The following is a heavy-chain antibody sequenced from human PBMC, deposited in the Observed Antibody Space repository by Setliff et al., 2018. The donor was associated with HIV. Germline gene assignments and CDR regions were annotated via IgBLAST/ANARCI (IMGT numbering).Heavy chain of an antibody. D-gene: IGHD1-20*01. CDR1: GFTFSNNA. CDR3: AKHPYAQITDWYFDL. J-gene: IGHJ2*01. CDR2: LSYSGGTT. V-gene: IGHV3-23*01. Sequence: GGSLRLSCAASGFTFSNNAMSWVRQAPGKGLEWVSVLSYSGGTTYYADSVKGRFTISRDNSKNTLFLQMNSLRAEDTAVYYCAKHPYAQITDWYFDLWGRGTLVTVSS.